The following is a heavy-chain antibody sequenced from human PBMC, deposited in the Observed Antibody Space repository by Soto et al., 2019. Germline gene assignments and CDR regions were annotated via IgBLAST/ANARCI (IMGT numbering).Heavy chain of an antibody. V-gene: IGHV3-30*18. D-gene: IGHD6-6*01. Sequence: QVQLVESGGGVVQPGRSLRLSCAASGFTFSAFGMHWVRQAPGKGLEWVAVISYDGSNKNYADSVRVRFTISRDTPKNMLYLQMTILRAEGTAVYYCAKDRQRVLYNTSSERYFYSYGMDVWGHGTPGTVSS. CDR2: ISYDGSNK. CDR1: GFTFSAFG. CDR3: AKDRQRVLYNTSSERYFYSYGMDV. J-gene: IGHJ6*02.